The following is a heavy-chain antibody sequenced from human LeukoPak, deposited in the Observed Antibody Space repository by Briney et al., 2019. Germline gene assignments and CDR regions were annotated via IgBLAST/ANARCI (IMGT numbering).Heavy chain of an antibody. J-gene: IGHJ6*02. Sequence: ASVKVSCKASGYTFTSYGISWVRQAPGRGLEWMGWISAYNGNTNYAQKLQGRVTMTTDTSTSTAYMELRSLRSDDTAVYYCARDQGGRQQWLVHYYYGMDVWGQGTTVTVSS. V-gene: IGHV1-18*01. D-gene: IGHD6-19*01. CDR3: ARDQGGRQQWLVHYYYGMDV. CDR1: GYTFTSYG. CDR2: ISAYNGNT.